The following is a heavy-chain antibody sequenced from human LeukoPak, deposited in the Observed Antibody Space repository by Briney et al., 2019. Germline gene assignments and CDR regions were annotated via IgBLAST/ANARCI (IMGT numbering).Heavy chain of an antibody. Sequence: PGGSLRLSCAASGFTFSAYWMHWVRQAPGKGLERVSGISASGATTYYADSVKGRFTISRDNSMNTLYLQMNSLRAEDTAVYYCAKWYSSGWALDQWGQGTLVTVSS. J-gene: IGHJ4*02. D-gene: IGHD6-25*01. CDR2: ISASGATT. V-gene: IGHV3-23*01. CDR3: AKWYSSGWALDQ. CDR1: GFTFSAYW.